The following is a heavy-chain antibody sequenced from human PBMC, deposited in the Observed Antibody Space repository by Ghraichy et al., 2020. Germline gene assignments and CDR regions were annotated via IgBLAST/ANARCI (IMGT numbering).Heavy chain of an antibody. CDR1: GYTFTGYY. V-gene: IGHV1-2*06. Sequence: ASVKVSCKASGYTFTGYYMHWVRQAPGQGLEWMGRINPNSGGTNYAQKFQGRVTMTRDTSISTAYMELSRLRSDDTAVYYCARDHRRPYYYDSSGYYLGYWGQGTLVTVSS. D-gene: IGHD3-22*01. CDR2: INPNSGGT. CDR3: ARDHRRPYYYDSSGYYLGY. J-gene: IGHJ4*02.